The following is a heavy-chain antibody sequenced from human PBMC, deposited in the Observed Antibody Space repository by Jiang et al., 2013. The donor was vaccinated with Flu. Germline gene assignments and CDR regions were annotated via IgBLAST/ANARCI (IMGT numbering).Heavy chain of an antibody. CDR2: IKPDGSDK. CDR3: ARDYGDNY. J-gene: IGHJ4*02. CDR1: GFTFSSYY. Sequence: QLVESGGGVVQPGGSLRLSCAASGFTFSSYYMCWVRQAPGKGLEWVANIKPDGSDKYYVDSVKGRFTISRDNAENSLYLQMNSLRPEDTAMYYCARDYGDNYWGQGTLVTVSS. V-gene: IGHV3-7*03. D-gene: IGHD4-17*01.